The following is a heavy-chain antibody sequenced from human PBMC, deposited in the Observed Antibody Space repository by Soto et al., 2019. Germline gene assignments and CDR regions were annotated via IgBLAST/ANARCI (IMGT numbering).Heavy chain of an antibody. D-gene: IGHD2-15*01. CDR2: INAGNGNT. J-gene: IGHJ6*02. CDR1: GYTFTSYA. V-gene: IGHV1-3*01. Sequence: ASVKVSCKASGYTFTSYAMHWVRQAPGQRLEWMGWINAGNGNTKYSQKFQGRVTITRDTSASTAYMELSSLRSEDTAVYYCASGKVVRGERVRDYYYGMDVWGQGTTVTVSS. CDR3: ASGKVVRGERVRDYYYGMDV.